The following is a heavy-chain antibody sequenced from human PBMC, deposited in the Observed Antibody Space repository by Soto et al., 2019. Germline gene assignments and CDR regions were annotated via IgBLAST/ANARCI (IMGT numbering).Heavy chain of an antibody. CDR3: AHSRCGGDCLQSYSSHYYYGLDV. J-gene: IGHJ6*02. V-gene: IGHV2-5*02. CDR2: IYWDDDK. CDR1: GFSLSTGGVG. D-gene: IGHD2-21*02. Sequence: QITLKESGPTLVKPTQTLTLTCTFSGFSLSTGGVGVGWIRQPPGKALEWLALIYWDDDKRYSPSLKSRLTITKDTSKNQVVLNVTNMDPVDTATYYCAHSRCGGDCLQSYSSHYYYGLDVWGQGTTVTVSS.